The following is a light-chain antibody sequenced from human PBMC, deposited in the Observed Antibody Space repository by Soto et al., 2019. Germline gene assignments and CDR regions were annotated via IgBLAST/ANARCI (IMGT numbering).Light chain of an antibody. CDR1: SSNIGKNY. Sequence: QSVLNLPPSPSGPPGQRVTIACSGSSSNIGKNYVYWYQLLPGTAPKVLIYYNNQRPSGVPDRFSGSKSGTSASLAISGLRSEHEADYYCAAWDDRLSSYVFATGTKVTVL. J-gene: IGLJ1*01. V-gene: IGLV1-47*01. CDR2: YNN. CDR3: AAWDDRLSSYV.